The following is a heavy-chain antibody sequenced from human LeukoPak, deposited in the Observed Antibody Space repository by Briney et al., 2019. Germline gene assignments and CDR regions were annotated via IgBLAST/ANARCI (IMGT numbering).Heavy chain of an antibody. J-gene: IGHJ5*02. Sequence: SETLSLTCIVSGGSLNSPNYYWGWIRQPPGKGLEWIGTIYYTGTTYYNPSLKSRLTISEDTSKNQFSLKLTSVTAADTAVYYCARHDYYGSLNWFDPWGQGTLITVSS. CDR1: GGSLNSPNYY. CDR3: ARHDYYGSLNWFDP. V-gene: IGHV4-39*01. D-gene: IGHD3-10*01. CDR2: IYYTGTT.